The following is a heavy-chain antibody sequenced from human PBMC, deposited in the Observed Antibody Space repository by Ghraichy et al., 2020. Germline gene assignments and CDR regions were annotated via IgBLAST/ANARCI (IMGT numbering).Heavy chain of an antibody. D-gene: IGHD6-19*01. V-gene: IGHV1-18*01. CDR1: GYTFTSYG. CDR3: ARGYSSGWFYYYYGMDV. CDR2: ISAYNGNT. J-gene: IGHJ6*02. Sequence: ASVKVSCKASGYTFTSYGISWVRQAPGQGLEWMGWISAYNGNTNYAQKLQDRVTMTTDTSTSTAYMELRSLRSDDTAVYYCARGYSSGWFYYYYGMDVWGQGTTVTVSS.